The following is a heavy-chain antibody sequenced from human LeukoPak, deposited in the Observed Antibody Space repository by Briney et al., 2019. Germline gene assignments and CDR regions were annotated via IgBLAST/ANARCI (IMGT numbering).Heavy chain of an antibody. D-gene: IGHD6-19*01. CDR2: INQEGSEK. V-gene: IGHV3-7*01. Sequence: PGGSLRLSCAASGFTFTNYWMGWVRQDAGEGMEWVANINQEGSEKYYVDSVKGRFNISRDNAKNSLYLQMNSLRAEDTAVYYCARDSSGWSFDYWGQGTLVTVSS. J-gene: IGHJ4*02. CDR1: GFTFTNYW. CDR3: ARDSSGWSFDY.